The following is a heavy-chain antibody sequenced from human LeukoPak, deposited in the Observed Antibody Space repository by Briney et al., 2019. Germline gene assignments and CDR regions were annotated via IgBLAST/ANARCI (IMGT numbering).Heavy chain of an antibody. CDR1: GFTFSSYA. CDR2: ISGSGGST. D-gene: IGHD6-13*01. Sequence: GGSLRLSCAASGFTFSSYAMSWVRQAPGKGLEWVSAISGSGGSTYYADSVKGRFTISRDNSKNTLYLQMNSLRAEDTAVYYCAKAYSSSWLAGGNWFDPWGQGTLVTVSS. CDR3: AKAYSSSWLAGGNWFDP. V-gene: IGHV3-23*01. J-gene: IGHJ5*02.